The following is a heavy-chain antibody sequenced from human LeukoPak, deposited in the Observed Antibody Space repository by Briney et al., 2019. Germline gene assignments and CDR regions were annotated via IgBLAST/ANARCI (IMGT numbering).Heavy chain of an antibody. CDR2: ISYDGSNK. Sequence: GGSLRLSCAASGFTFSSYAMHWVRQAPGKGLEWVAVISYDGSNKYYADSVKSRFTISRDNSKNTLYLQMNSLRAEDTAVYYCARDYRVGANPPFDYWGQGTLVTVSS. D-gene: IGHD1-26*01. CDR3: ARDYRVGANPPFDY. CDR1: GFTFSSYA. V-gene: IGHV3-30*04. J-gene: IGHJ4*02.